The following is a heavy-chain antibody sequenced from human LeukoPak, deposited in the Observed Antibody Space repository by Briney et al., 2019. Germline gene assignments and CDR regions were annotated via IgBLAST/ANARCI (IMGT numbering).Heavy chain of an antibody. V-gene: IGHV3-23*01. Sequence: GGSLRLSCAASGFTFSGYAMSWVRQAPGKGLEWVSAISGSGGSTYYADSVKGRFTISRDNYKNTLYLRMNSLRAEDTAVYYCASSRTYGSGSYYPPFDYWGQGTLVTVSS. CDR1: GFTFSGYA. CDR3: ASSRTYGSGSYYPPFDY. D-gene: IGHD3-10*01. J-gene: IGHJ4*02. CDR2: ISGSGGST.